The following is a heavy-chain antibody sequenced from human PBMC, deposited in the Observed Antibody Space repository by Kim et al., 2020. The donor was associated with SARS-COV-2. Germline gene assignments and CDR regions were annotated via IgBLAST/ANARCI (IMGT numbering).Heavy chain of an antibody. D-gene: IGHD1-26*01. V-gene: IGHV3-21*06. CDR1: GFAFSSYT. J-gene: IGHJ6*02. CDR3: SGSPPDYYGMDV. CDR2: ISSSGTYI. Sequence: GGSLRLSCAASGFAFSSYTMNWVRQAPGKGLEWVSSISSSGTYIHYADSVKGRFTISRDNAKNSLFLQMNSLRAEDRAMYYCSGSPPDYYGMDVWGQGTTVGVSS.